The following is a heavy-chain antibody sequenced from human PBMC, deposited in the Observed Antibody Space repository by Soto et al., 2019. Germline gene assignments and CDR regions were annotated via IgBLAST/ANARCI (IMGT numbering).Heavy chain of an antibody. CDR3: ATSFRYFDN. V-gene: IGHV3-23*01. Sequence: EVQLLESGGGLVLPGGSLRLSCAGSGFTPTTTPLSWVRQPPGKGLEWVTTISGTASRTYYVDSVKGRFFIYRDNAKNTVTLHMNNLTLDDTAVYDCATSFRYFDNWGQGTRVTVSS. CDR1: GFTPTTTP. J-gene: IGHJ4*02. D-gene: IGHD3-9*01. CDR2: ISGTASRT.